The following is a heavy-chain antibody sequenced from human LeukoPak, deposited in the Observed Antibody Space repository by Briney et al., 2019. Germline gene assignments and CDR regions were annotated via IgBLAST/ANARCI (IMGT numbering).Heavy chain of an antibody. D-gene: IGHD3-10*01. Sequence: GGSLRLSCAASGFTSSTYTMNWVRQAPGKGLEWVSSISTSSIYIYYADSLKGRFTISRDNAKNSLYLQMSSLRAEDTAMYYCARSLWFGDSNLDYWGQGTLVTVSS. CDR2: ISTSSIYI. CDR1: GFTSSTYT. CDR3: ARSLWFGDSNLDY. J-gene: IGHJ4*02. V-gene: IGHV3-21*01.